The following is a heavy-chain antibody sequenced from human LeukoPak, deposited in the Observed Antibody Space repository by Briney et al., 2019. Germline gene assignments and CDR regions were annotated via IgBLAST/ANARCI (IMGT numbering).Heavy chain of an antibody. V-gene: IGHV3-74*01. CDR3: ARANYYDSSGYYY. CDR1: GFTFSSYA. J-gene: IGHJ4*02. CDR2: INSDGSSI. Sequence: GGSLRLSCAASGFTFSSYAMSWVRQAPGKGLVWVSRINSDGSSISYADSVKGRFIISRDNAKNTLYLQMNSLRAEDTAVYYCARANYYDSSGYYYWGQGTLVTVSS. D-gene: IGHD3-22*01.